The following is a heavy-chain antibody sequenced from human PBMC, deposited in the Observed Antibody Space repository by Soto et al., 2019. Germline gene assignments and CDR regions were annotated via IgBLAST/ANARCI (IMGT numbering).Heavy chain of an antibody. D-gene: IGHD3-22*01. CDR1: GYTFTSYD. J-gene: IGHJ4*02. CDR2: MNPNSGNT. CDR3: ARVIVRTSYYDTSGYDFNH. V-gene: IGHV1-8*01. Sequence: ASVKVSCKASGYTFTSYDINWVRQATGQGLEWMGWMNPNSGNTVYAQKFQGRVTMTRNTSVSTAYMELSSLRSEDTAVYYCARVIVRTSYYDTSGYDFNHWGQGTLVTVSS.